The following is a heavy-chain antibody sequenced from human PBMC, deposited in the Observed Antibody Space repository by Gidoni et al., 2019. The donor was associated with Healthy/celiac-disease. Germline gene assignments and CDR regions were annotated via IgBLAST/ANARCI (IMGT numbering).Heavy chain of an antibody. D-gene: IGHD6-13*01. CDR3: ARGLDNTYSSSWYSAGKEYYVDY. CDR1: GGSFSGYY. Sequence: QVQLQQWGAGLLKPSETLSLTCAVYGGSFSGYYWSWIRQPQGKGLECIGEITHSGSTNYNPSLQSRVTISVDTSKNQFSLKLSSVTAADTAVYYCARGLDNTYSSSWYSAGKEYYVDYWGQGTLVTVSS. J-gene: IGHJ4*02. V-gene: IGHV4-34*01. CDR2: ITHSGST.